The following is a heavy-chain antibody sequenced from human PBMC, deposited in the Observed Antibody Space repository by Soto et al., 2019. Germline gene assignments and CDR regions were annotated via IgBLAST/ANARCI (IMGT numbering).Heavy chain of an antibody. CDR3: ASDGGYVGWIDP. Sequence: QVHLQQSGPVLVKPSQTLSLTCNISVDSVSSNSATWMWIRQSPTRGLEWLGRTYYRSKWYSEYADSVKSRTTVNADTSKHQLLLHLNSVTSEDTAVYFCASDGGYVGWIDPCGQGTLVTVSS. V-gene: IGHV6-1*01. J-gene: IGHJ5*02. CDR1: VDSVSSNSAT. D-gene: IGHD2-2*01. CDR2: TYYRSKWYS.